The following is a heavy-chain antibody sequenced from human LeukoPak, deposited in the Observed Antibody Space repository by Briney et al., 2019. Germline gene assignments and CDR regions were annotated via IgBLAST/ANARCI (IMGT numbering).Heavy chain of an antibody. D-gene: IGHD6-13*01. CDR1: GGSISSSSCY. J-gene: IGHJ5*02. V-gene: IGHV4-39*01. CDR2: IYYSGST. Sequence: SETLSLTCTVSGGSISSSSCYWGWLRQPPGKGLEWIGSIYYSGSTYYNPSLKSRVTISVDTSKNQFTLKLRSVTAADTAVDYCASYHSSSWDTNWFDPWGQGTLVTVSS. CDR3: ASYHSSSWDTNWFDP.